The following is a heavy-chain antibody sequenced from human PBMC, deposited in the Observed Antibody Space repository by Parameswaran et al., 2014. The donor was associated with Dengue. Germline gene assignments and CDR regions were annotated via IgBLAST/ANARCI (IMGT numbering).Heavy chain of an antibody. Sequence: AGGSLRLSCAASGFTFSSYSMNWVRQAPGKGLEWVSSISSSSSYIYYADSVKGRFTISRDNAKNSLYLQMNSLRAEDTAVYYCARDSTHYDYVWGSYRLTDPFDYWGQGTLVTVSS. CDR1: GFTFSSYS. CDR3: ARDSTHYDYVWGSYRLTDPFDY. V-gene: IGHV3-21*01. D-gene: IGHD3-16*02. J-gene: IGHJ4*02. CDR2: ISSSSSYI.